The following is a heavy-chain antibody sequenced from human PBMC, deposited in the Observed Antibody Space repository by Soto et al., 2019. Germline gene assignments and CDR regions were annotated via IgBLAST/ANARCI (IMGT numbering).Heavy chain of an antibody. Sequence: LSLTCTVSGGSISSSSYYWGWIRQPPGKGLEWIGSIYYSGSTNYNPSLKSRVTISVDTSKNQFSLKLSSVTAADTAVYYCARGLRYFDWPWGQGTLVTVSS. J-gene: IGHJ4*02. V-gene: IGHV4-39*07. CDR1: GGSISSSSYY. D-gene: IGHD3-9*01. CDR3: ARGLRYFDWP. CDR2: IYYSGST.